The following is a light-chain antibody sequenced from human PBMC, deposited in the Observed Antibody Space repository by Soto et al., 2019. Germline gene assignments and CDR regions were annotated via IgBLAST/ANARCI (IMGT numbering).Light chain of an antibody. CDR3: QQSYSTLALT. V-gene: IGKV1-39*01. J-gene: IGKJ4*01. CDR2: AAS. Sequence: DIQMTQSPSSLSASVGDRVTVTCRASQSISNYLNWYQQKPGNAPKLLIYAASTLQSGVPSRFSGSRSGTDFTLTISSLQPEDFATYYCQQSYSTLALTFGGGTKVEIK. CDR1: QSISNY.